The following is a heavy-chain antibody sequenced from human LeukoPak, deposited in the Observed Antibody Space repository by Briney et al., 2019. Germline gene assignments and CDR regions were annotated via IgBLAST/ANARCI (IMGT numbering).Heavy chain of an antibody. D-gene: IGHD6-13*01. J-gene: IGHJ1*01. Sequence: GRSLRLSCAASGFTFSSYGMHWVRQAPGKGLEWVAVISYDGSNKYYADSVKGRFCISRDNSKNTLYLQMNSLRAEDTAVYYCAKPEQELVVASPFQHWGQGTLVTVSS. CDR2: ISYDGSNK. CDR1: GFTFSSYG. V-gene: IGHV3-30*18. CDR3: AKPEQELVVASPFQH.